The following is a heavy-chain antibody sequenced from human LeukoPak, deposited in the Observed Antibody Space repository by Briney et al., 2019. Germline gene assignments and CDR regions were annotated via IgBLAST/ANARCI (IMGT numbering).Heavy chain of an antibody. D-gene: IGHD3-10*01. Sequence: GGSLRLSCAASGFTFSNHAMSWVRQGPGKGLEWVSAISGSGEKTYYADSVKVRFTISRDNSKNTLHLQMNSLRADDTAIYYCASPSGSGSDNWLDPWGQGTLVTVSS. J-gene: IGHJ5*02. CDR1: GFTFSNHA. CDR2: ISGSGEKT. V-gene: IGHV3-23*01. CDR3: ASPSGSGSDNWLDP.